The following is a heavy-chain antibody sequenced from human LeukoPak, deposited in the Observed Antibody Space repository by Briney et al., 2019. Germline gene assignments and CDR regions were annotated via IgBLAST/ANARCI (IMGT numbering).Heavy chain of an antibody. Sequence: GGSLRLSCAASGFTFSSYGMHWVRQAPGKGLEWVAVISYDGSNKYYADSVKGRFTISRDNSKNTLYLQTNSLRAEDTAVYYCARHGSGWYAGDYWGQGTLVTVSS. V-gene: IGHV3-30*03. CDR2: ISYDGSNK. D-gene: IGHD6-19*01. J-gene: IGHJ4*02. CDR3: ARHGSGWYAGDY. CDR1: GFTFSSYG.